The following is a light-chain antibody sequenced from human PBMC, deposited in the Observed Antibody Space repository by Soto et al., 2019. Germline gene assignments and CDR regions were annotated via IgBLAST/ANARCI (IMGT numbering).Light chain of an antibody. CDR2: SAS. CDR1: QGVSSY. J-gene: IGKJ4*01. CDR3: QQYDSYPFT. Sequence: AIRMTQSPSSFSASTGDRVTFTCRASQGVSSYLAWYQQKPGKAPKLLIYSASTLQSGVPSRFSGSGSGTDFTLTISSLQSEDFATYYCQQYDSYPFTFGGGTKVEFK. V-gene: IGKV1-8*01.